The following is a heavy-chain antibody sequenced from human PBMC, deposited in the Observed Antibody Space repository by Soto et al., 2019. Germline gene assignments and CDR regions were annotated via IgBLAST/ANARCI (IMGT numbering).Heavy chain of an antibody. Sequence: QVQLVQSGAEVKKPGASVKVSCMASGYTFNAHYMHWVRQAPGQGLEWMGWISPNSGGTNFAQKFQGRVTMTRDTSISTVYMELSRVRSDDTAVYYCAKEATVGVPEGYYGMDVWGQGTTVTVSS. D-gene: IGHD1-26*01. CDR2: ISPNSGGT. CDR1: GYTFNAHY. J-gene: IGHJ6*02. V-gene: IGHV1-2*02. CDR3: AKEATVGVPEGYYGMDV.